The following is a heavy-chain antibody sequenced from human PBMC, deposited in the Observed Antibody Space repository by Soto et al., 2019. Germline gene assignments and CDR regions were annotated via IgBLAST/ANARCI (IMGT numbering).Heavy chain of an antibody. J-gene: IGHJ4*02. CDR1: GFTFNTYW. D-gene: IGHD2-15*01. Sequence: EVQLVESGGGLVQPGGSLRLSCVASGFTFNTYWMIWIRQAPGKGLEWVANINQRGSEKYYVDAVKGRFTVSRDNAKNSLYLQMDSLRAEDTALYYCAKDQASGQGSFDSWGQGTLVTVSS. V-gene: IGHV3-7*03. CDR2: INQRGSEK. CDR3: AKDQASGQGSFDS.